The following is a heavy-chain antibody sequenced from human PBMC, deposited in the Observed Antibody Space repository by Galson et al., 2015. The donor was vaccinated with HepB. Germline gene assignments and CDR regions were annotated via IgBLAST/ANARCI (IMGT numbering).Heavy chain of an antibody. CDR1: GFTFSSYS. V-gene: IGHV3-48*04. CDR2: ISSSSTTI. Sequence: SLRLSCAASGFTFSSYSMNWVRQAPGKGLEWVSFISSSSTTIYYADSVKGRFTISRDDAKTSLYLQMNSLRAEDTAVYYCARDLTGYSSTWRRYWFFDLWGRGTLVTVSS. D-gene: IGHD6-13*01. CDR3: ARDLTGYSSTWRRYWFFDL. J-gene: IGHJ2*01.